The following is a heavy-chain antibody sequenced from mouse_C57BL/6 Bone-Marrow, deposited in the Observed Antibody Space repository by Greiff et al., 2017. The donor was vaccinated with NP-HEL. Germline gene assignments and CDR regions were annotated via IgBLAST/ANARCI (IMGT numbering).Heavy chain of an antibody. CDR2: IDPENGDT. V-gene: IGHV14-4*01. D-gene: IGHD4-1*01. CDR1: GFNIKDDY. J-gene: IGHJ3*01. CDR3: TTSGTKFAY. Sequence: EVKLMESGAELVRPGASVKLSCTASGFNIKDDYMHWVKQRPEQGLEWIGWIDPENGDTEYASKFQGKATITADTSSNTAYLQLSSLTSEDTAVYYCTTSGTKFAYWGQGTLVTVSA.